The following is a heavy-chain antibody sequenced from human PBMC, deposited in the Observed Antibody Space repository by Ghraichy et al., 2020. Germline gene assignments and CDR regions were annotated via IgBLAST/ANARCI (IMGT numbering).Heavy chain of an antibody. CDR3: AKDEGGDSSGYYYFPNY. D-gene: IGHD3-22*01. CDR1: GFTFDDYA. J-gene: IGHJ4*02. CDR2: ISWNSGSI. Sequence: GGSLRLSCAASGFTFDDYAMHWVRHAPGKGLEWVSGISWNSGSIGYADSVKGRFTISRDNAKNSLYLQMNSLRAEDTALYYCAKDEGGDSSGYYYFPNYWGQGTLVTVSS. V-gene: IGHV3-9*01.